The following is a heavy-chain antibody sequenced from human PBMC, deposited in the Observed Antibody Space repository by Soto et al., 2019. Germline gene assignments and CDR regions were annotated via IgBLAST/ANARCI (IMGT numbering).Heavy chain of an antibody. V-gene: IGHV1-8*02. Sequence: ASVKVSCKASGYDFTAYDINWVRQASGQGLEWMGWMNPINGATGSARRFQGRVSMTRNTATGTAYLELTSLRSDDSAVYYCGRGPSPRAPAGGTPYYFAMDVWGQGTTVTVSS. D-gene: IGHD6-13*01. CDR1: GYDFTAYD. CDR3: GRGPSPRAPAGGTPYYFAMDV. J-gene: IGHJ6*02. CDR2: MNPINGAT.